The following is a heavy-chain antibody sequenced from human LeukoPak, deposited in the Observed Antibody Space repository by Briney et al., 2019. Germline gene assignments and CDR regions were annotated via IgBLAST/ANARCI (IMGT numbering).Heavy chain of an antibody. CDR3: AKASQLERPSYYGMDV. D-gene: IGHD1-1*01. CDR1: GFTFSSYG. CDR2: ILYDGSNK. J-gene: IGHJ6*02. Sequence: GGSLRLSCAASGFTFSSYGMHWVRQAPGKGLEWVAVILYDGSNKYYADSVKGRFTISRDSSKNKLYLQMNSLSADDTAAYYCAKASQLERPSYYGMDVWGQGTTVTVSS. V-gene: IGHV3-30*18.